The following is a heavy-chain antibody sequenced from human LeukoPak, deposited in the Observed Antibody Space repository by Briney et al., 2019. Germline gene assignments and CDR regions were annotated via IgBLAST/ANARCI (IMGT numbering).Heavy chain of an antibody. CDR1: GFTFSSYA. Sequence: GGSLRLSCAASGFTFSSYAMSWVRQAPGKGLEWVSATSGSGGSTYYADSVKGRFTISRDNSKNTLYLQMNSLRAEDTAVYYCAKGLGYCSSTSCSKHFQHWGQGTLVTVSS. V-gene: IGHV3-23*01. J-gene: IGHJ1*01. CDR3: AKGLGYCSSTSCSKHFQH. D-gene: IGHD2-2*01. CDR2: TSGSGGST.